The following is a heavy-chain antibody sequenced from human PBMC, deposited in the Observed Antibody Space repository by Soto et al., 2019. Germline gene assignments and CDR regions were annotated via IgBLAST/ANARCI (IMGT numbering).Heavy chain of an antibody. V-gene: IGHV4-61*01. CDR1: GFSVSSGSYY. D-gene: IGHD7-27*01. CDR2: IYYSGST. Sequence: SETLSLTCPVSGFSVSSGSYYWSWIRQPPGKGLEWIGYIYYSGSTNYNPSLKSRVTISVDTSKNQFSLKLSSVTAADTAVYYCARGTGTYDYWGQGTLVTVSS. J-gene: IGHJ4*02. CDR3: ARGTGTYDY.